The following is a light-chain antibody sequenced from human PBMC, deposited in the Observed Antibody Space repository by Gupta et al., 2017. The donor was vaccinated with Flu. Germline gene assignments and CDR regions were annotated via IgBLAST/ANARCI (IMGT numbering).Light chain of an antibody. J-gene: IGLJ3*02. CDR2: DDI. CDR3: AAGDSSRIAGL. V-gene: IGLV1-51*01. Sequence: KVTISCAGSSSKIGKNYVSCYPHLPAPAPNLLIYDDIKRRSVIPDRFSGSKSGTSATLDTTGLQTGDEADYYCAAGDSSRIAGLFGGGTTLTVL. CDR1: SSKIGKNY.